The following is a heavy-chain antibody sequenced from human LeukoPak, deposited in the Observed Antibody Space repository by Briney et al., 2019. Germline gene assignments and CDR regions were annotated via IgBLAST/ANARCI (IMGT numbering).Heavy chain of an antibody. J-gene: IGHJ4*02. CDR2: IRYDGSNK. D-gene: IGHD6-19*01. CDR3: AKDRIAVAGLFDY. V-gene: IGHV3-30*02. CDR1: GFIFSSYG. Sequence: PGGSLRLSCAASGFIFSSYGMHWVRQAPGKGLEWVAFIRYDGSNKYYADSVKGRFTISRDNSKNTLYLQMNSLRAEDTAVYYCAKDRIAVAGLFDYWGQGTLVTVSS.